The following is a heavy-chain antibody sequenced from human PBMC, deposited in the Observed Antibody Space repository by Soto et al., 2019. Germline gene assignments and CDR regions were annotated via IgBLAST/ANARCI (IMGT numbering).Heavy chain of an antibody. Sequence: EVQLVESGGGLVQPGGSLRLSCAASGFTVSSNYMSWVRQAPGKGLEWVSVIYSGGSTYYADSVKGRITISRDNSKNTLYLQMNSLRAEDTAVYYCARVRGMVRGNNHWGQGTLVTVSS. CDR3: ARVRGMVRGNNH. J-gene: IGHJ5*02. CDR1: GFTVSSNY. D-gene: IGHD3-10*01. V-gene: IGHV3-66*01. CDR2: IYSGGST.